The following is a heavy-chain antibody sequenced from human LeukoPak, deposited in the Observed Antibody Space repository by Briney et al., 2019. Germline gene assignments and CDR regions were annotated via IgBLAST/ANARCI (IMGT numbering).Heavy chain of an antibody. J-gene: IGHJ4*01. CDR1: GGSMSSSY. V-gene: IGHV4-59*01. D-gene: IGHD6-19*01. CDR3: ARGGWSVDY. CDR2: IYYTGST. Sequence: PSETLSLTCTVSGGSMSSSYWTWIRQPPGKGLECIGFIYYTGSTTYNPSLGSRVTISIDTSKNQFSLGLSSVTAADTAVYYCARGGWSVDYWGQGTLVTVSS.